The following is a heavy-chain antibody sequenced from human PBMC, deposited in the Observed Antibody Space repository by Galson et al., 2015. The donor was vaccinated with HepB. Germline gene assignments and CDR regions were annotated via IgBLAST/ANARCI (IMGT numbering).Heavy chain of an antibody. V-gene: IGHV4-39*07. Sequence: SETLSLTCTVSGGSISSSSYYWGWIRQPPGKGLEWIGSIYYSGSTYYNPSLKSRVTISVDTSKNQFSLKLSSVTAADTAVYYCARDNHVAAAGAFDYWGQGTLVTVSS. D-gene: IGHD6-13*01. CDR1: GGSISSSSYY. CDR2: IYYSGST. CDR3: ARDNHVAAAGAFDY. J-gene: IGHJ4*02.